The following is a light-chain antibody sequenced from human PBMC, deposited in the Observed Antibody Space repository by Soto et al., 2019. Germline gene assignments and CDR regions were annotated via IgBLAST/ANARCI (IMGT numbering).Light chain of an antibody. V-gene: IGLV2-14*03. Sequence: QSALTQPASVSGSPGRSVTISCTGTSSDVGDFNYVSWYQHLPGRAPKLIIYDVTNRPSGISYRFSASKSGRTASLTISGLQAEDVAYYYCSSYSSSTTHVVFGGGTKLTVL. CDR3: SSYSSSTTHVV. CDR1: SSDVGDFNY. J-gene: IGLJ2*01. CDR2: DVT.